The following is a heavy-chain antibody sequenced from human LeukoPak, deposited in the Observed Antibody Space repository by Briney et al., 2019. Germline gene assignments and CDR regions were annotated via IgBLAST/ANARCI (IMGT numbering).Heavy chain of an antibody. CDR3: ARQYNYYGSGSS. V-gene: IGHV4-39*01. D-gene: IGHD3-10*01. J-gene: IGHJ5*02. CDR2: IHYSGST. Sequence: PSETLSLTCTVSGGSISSSSYYWGWIRQPLGKGLEWIGSIHYSGSTYYNPSLKSRVTISVDTSKNQFSLKLSSVTAADTAVYYCARQYNYYGSGSSWGQGTLVTVSS. CDR1: GGSISSSSYY.